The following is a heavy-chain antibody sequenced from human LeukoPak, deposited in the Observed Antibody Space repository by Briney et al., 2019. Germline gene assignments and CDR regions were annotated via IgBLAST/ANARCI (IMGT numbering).Heavy chain of an antibody. D-gene: IGHD4-23*01. J-gene: IGHJ3*02. CDR3: VTDYGGSSGAFDI. V-gene: IGHV3-21*01. CDR2: ISSSSSDI. Sequence: SGGSLRLSCTGSGFTLSSYAMNWVRRASGQGLEWVSSISSSSSDIYYTDSVKGRFTISRDNAKNSLYLQMNSLRAEDTAVYYCVTDYGGSSGAFDIWGQGTMVTVSS. CDR1: GFTLSSYA.